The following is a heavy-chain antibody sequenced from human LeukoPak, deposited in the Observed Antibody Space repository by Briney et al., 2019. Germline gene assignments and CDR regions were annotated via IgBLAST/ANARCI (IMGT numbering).Heavy chain of an antibody. CDR2: TSGTTGDT. CDR1: GLTFSTSP. J-gene: IGHJ4*02. D-gene: IGHD3-22*01. CDR3: ATKTPGNYPYDY. Sequence: GGSLRLSCAASGLTFSTSPMTWVRQAPGKGLEWVSTSGTTGDTYYADSVKGRFTISRDNSKNTLYLRMTSLRAEDTALYYCATKTPGNYPYDYWGQGTLVIVSP. V-gene: IGHV3-23*01.